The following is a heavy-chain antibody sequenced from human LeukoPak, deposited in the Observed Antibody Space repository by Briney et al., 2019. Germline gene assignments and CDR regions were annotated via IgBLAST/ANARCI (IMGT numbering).Heavy chain of an antibody. CDR3: AKVATYYYDSSGYSDY. J-gene: IGHJ4*02. V-gene: IGHV3-23*01. D-gene: IGHD3-22*01. CDR1: GFTFSSYA. CDR2: ISGSGGST. Sequence: GGSLRLSCAASGFTFSSYAMSWVRQAPGKGLEWVSAISGSGGSTYYADSVKGRFTISRDNSKNTLYLLMNSLRAEDTAVYYCAKVATYYYDSSGYSDYWGQGTLVTVSS.